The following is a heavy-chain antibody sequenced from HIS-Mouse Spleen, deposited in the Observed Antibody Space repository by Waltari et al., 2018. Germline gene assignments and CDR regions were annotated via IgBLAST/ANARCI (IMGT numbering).Heavy chain of an antibody. CDR2: IDWDDAK. J-gene: IGHJ4*02. Sequence: QVTLRESGPALVKPTQTLTLTCTFSGFSPSTSGMCVSWIRQPPGKALEWLARIDWDDAKYYSTSVQTRLTISKDTSQNQVVLTMTNRDPVDTATYYCARIAEGYSSGWYAFGYWGQGTLVTVSS. CDR1: GFSPSTSGMC. V-gene: IGHV2-70*15. CDR3: ARIAEGYSSGWYAFGY. D-gene: IGHD6-19*01.